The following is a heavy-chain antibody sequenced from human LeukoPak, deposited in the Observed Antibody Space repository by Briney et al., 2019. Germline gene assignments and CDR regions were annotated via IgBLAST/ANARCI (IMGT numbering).Heavy chain of an antibody. J-gene: IGHJ4*02. CDR3: ASGGTYYYDNSAYLPYFDY. D-gene: IGHD3-22*01. Sequence: SVKVSCKASGGSFSSHAISWVRQAPGQGLEWMGGIIPMLTTASYAQKFQGRVTITTDESTSTAYMEMSSLRSEDTAVYYCASGGTYYYDNSAYLPYFDYWGQGTLVTVSS. V-gene: IGHV1-69*05. CDR1: GGSFSSHA. CDR2: IIPMLTTA.